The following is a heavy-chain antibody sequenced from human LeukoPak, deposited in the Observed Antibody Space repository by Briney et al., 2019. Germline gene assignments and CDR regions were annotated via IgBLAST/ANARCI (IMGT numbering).Heavy chain of an antibody. Sequence: SETLSLTCAVYGGSFSGYYCSWIRQPPGKGLEWIGEINHSGSTNYNPSLKSRVTISVDTSKNQFSLKLSSVTAADTAVYYCARGCSGSYWLGYYFDYWGQGTLVTVSS. J-gene: IGHJ4*02. CDR3: ARGCSGSYWLGYYFDY. CDR1: GGSFSGYY. V-gene: IGHV4-34*01. CDR2: INHSGST. D-gene: IGHD1-26*01.